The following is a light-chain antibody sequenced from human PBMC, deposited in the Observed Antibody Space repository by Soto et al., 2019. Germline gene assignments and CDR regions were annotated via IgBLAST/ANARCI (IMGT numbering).Light chain of an antibody. CDR2: ANT. CDR1: SSNIGPTYD. CDR3: QSYDSSLSEYV. V-gene: IGLV1-40*01. J-gene: IGLJ1*01. Sequence: QSVLTQPPSVSGAPGQRVTISCTGSSSNIGPTYDVHWYQQLPGTAPKLLIYANTNRPSGVPDRFSGSKSGTSASLAITGLQAEDEADDYCQSYDSSLSEYVFGTGTKVTVL.